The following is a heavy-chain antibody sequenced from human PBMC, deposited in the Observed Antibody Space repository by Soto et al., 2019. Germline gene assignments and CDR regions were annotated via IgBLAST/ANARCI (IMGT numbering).Heavy chain of an antibody. V-gene: IGHV3-15*01. D-gene: IGHD3-16*01. Sequence: GGSLRLSCAASGFTFSNAWMSWVRQAPGKGLEWVGRIKSKTDGGTTDYAAPVKGRFTISGDDSKNTLYLQMNSLKTEDTAVYYCTTDLNYFNRPDYDYIWGSYWFAFDIWGQGTMVTVSS. CDR1: GFTFSNAW. CDR3: TTDLNYFNRPDYDYIWGSYWFAFDI. CDR2: IKSKTDGGTT. J-gene: IGHJ3*02.